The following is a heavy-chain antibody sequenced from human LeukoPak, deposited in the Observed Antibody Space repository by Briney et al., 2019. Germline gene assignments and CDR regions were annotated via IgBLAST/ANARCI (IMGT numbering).Heavy chain of an antibody. D-gene: IGHD3-3*01. CDR3: ARVSISLFGVVTAHFDS. CDR2: INLSGST. J-gene: IGHJ4*02. V-gene: IGHV4-34*01. CDR1: GGSFSGSY. Sequence: SETLSLTCGVSGGSFSGSYWGWIRQPPGKGLEWIGEINLSGSTNYNSSLTSRVTISLDTSKNQFSLHLRSVTTADTAVYYCARVSISLFGVVTAHFDSWGQGTLVAVSS.